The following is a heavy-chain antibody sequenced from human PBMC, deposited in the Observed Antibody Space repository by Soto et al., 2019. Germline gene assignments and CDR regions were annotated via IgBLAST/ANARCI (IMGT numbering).Heavy chain of an antibody. J-gene: IGHJ6*02. Sequence: EVQLVQSGAEVKKPGESLRISCKGSGYSFTSYWISWVRQMPGKGLEWMGRIDPSDSYTNYSPSFQGHVTISADKSISTAYLQWSSRKASDTAMYYGARQGEAAGTYYYYGMDVWGQGTTVTVSS. CDR1: GYSFTSYW. CDR3: ARQGEAAGTYYYYGMDV. CDR2: IDPSDSYT. D-gene: IGHD6-13*01. V-gene: IGHV5-10-1*01.